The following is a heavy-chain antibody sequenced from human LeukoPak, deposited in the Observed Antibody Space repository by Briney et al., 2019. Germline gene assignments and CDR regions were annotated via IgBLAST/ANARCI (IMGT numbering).Heavy chain of an antibody. V-gene: IGHV4-39*01. CDR1: GGSISSSSYY. CDR2: IYYSGST. Sequence: SETLSLTCTVSGGSISSSSYYWGWIRQPPGKGLEWFGSIYYSGSTYYNPSLKSRVTISVNTSKNQFSLKLSSVTAADTAVYYCARHSYSSSPYNWFDPWGQGTLVTVSS. CDR3: ARHSYSSSPYNWFDP. J-gene: IGHJ5*02. D-gene: IGHD6-6*01.